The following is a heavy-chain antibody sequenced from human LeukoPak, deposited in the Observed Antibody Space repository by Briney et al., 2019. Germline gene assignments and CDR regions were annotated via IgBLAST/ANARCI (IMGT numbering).Heavy chain of an antibody. CDR1: GFPFSSYW. D-gene: IGHD5-24*01. J-gene: IGHJ4*02. Sequence: GGSLRLSCTVSGFPFSSYWMTWVRQAPGKGLEWVANIKQDGSKKSYVDSVKGRFTISRDNAKNSLYLQMISLRAEDTAIYYCTRVGYIDEGIDYWGQGTLVTVSS. V-gene: IGHV3-7*04. CDR2: IKQDGSKK. CDR3: TRVGYIDEGIDY.